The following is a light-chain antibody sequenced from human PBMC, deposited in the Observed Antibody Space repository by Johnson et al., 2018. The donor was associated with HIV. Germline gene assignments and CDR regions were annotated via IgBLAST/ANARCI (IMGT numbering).Light chain of an antibody. CDR1: SSNIGNQY. J-gene: IGLJ1*01. CDR3: GTWDSSLNAYV. Sequence: QSVLTQSPSVSAAAGQRVTISCSGSSSNIGNQYVSWYQQLPGTVPKLLIYDTIKRHSGIPDRFSGSKSGTSATLGITVLQTGDEADYYCGTWDSSLNAYVFGAATKVAVL. V-gene: IGLV1-51*01. CDR2: DTI.